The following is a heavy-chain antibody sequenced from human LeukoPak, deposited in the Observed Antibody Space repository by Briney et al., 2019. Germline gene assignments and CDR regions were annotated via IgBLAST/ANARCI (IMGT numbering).Heavy chain of an antibody. CDR3: GRDEPISMVRGVIDY. CDR2: INNSGSPI. D-gene: IGHD3-10*01. Sequence: GGSLRLSCAASGFTFSDYYMIWIRQAPGKGLEWVSYINNSGSPIYYADSVKGRFTISRDNAKNSLYLQMNSLRAEDTAVYYCGRDEPISMVRGVIDYWGQGTLVTVSS. CDR1: GFTFSDYY. V-gene: IGHV3-11*01. J-gene: IGHJ4*02.